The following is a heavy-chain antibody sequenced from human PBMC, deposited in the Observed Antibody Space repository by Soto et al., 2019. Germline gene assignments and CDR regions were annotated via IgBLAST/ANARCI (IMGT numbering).Heavy chain of an antibody. D-gene: IGHD3-3*01. V-gene: IGHV4-39*07. CDR3: ARDQVTIFGVVPTGWFDP. J-gene: IGHJ5*02. Sequence: SETLSLTCTVSGGSISSSSYYWGWIRQPPGKGLEWIGNIYYSGSTYYNPSLKSRVTISVDTSKNQFSLKLSSVTAADTAVYYCARDQVTIFGVVPTGWFDPWGQGTLVTVSS. CDR1: GGSISSSSYY. CDR2: IYYSGST.